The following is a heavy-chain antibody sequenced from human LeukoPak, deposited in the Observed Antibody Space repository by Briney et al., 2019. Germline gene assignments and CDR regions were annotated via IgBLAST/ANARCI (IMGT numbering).Heavy chain of an antibody. V-gene: IGHV4-59*12. Sequence: SETLSLTCTVSGGSISSYYWSWIRQPPGKGLEWIGYIYYSGSTNYNPSLKSRVTMSVDTSKNQFSLKLNSVTAADTAVYYCARDNVLLWFGGATGYYYMDVWGKGTTVTISS. CDR2: IYYSGST. CDR1: GGSISSYY. CDR3: ARDNVLLWFGGATGYYYMDV. D-gene: IGHD3-10*01. J-gene: IGHJ6*03.